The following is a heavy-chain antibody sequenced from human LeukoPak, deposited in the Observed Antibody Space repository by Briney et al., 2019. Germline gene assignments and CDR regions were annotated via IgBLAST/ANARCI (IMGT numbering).Heavy chain of an antibody. D-gene: IGHD1-26*01. CDR3: ARMTGSAWELLIDS. CDR1: GGSFNTYY. Sequence: PSETLSLTCTVSGGSFNTYYWTWIRQTPGKGLEWIGDIFYSGSTNYNPSLKNRVTISLDTSKNHFSLKLSSVTAADTAIYYCARMTGSAWELLIDSWGPGTLVTVSS. V-gene: IGHV4-59*01. CDR2: IFYSGST. J-gene: IGHJ4*02.